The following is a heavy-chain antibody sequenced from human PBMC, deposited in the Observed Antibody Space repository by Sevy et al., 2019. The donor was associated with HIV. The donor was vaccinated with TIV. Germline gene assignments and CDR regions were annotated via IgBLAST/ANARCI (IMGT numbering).Heavy chain of an antibody. CDR1: GFTFNSFA. Sequence: GGSLRLSCAASGFTFNSFAMGWVRQAPGKGLDWISVISGTGDYTYYADSVKGRFTISRDNSKNTPFLQMNSLRAEDTAIFYCAKKMGGGSGMAFLVDFWGQGTLVTVSS. J-gene: IGHJ4*02. CDR2: ISGTGDYT. V-gene: IGHV3-23*01. D-gene: IGHD5-18*01. CDR3: AKKMGGGSGMAFLVDF.